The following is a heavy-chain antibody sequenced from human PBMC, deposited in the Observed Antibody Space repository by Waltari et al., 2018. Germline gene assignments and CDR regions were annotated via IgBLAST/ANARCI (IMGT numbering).Heavy chain of an antibody. D-gene: IGHD3-22*01. J-gene: IGHJ4*02. CDR3: ARGSGTDYYYYDSSAYYYFDY. CDR2: IYSGGTIT. Sequence: EVQLLESGGDLVLPGGSLRLSCAGSGFTFSNYAMNWVRQAPGKGLEWVSIIYSGGTITYYGDSVKGRFTISRDNSKNTVHLQMNSLRAEDTAVYYCARGSGTDYYYYDSSAYYYFDYWGQGTLVTVSS. V-gene: IGHV3-23*03. CDR1: GFTFSNYA.